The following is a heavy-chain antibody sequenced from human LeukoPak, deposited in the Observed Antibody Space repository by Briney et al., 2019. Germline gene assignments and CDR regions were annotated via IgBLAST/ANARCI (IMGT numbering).Heavy chain of an antibody. J-gene: IGHJ4*02. D-gene: IGHD3-22*01. V-gene: IGHV4-30-4*08. CDR2: IYYSGIT. CDR3: ARHSSGYNGTDY. Sequence: PSQTLSLXCTVSGGSISSGDYYWSWIRQPPGKGLEWIGYIYYSGITYYNPSLKSRVTISVDTSKNQFSLKLSSVTAADTAVYYCARHSSGYNGTDYWGQGTLVTVSS. CDR1: GGSISSGDYY.